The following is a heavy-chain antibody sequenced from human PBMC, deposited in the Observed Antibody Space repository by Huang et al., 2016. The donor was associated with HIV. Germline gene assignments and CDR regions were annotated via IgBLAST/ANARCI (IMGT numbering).Heavy chain of an antibody. CDR1: GFTFSSYA. J-gene: IGHJ4*02. CDR2: ISGGGGST. Sequence: EVQLLESGGGLVQPGGSLRLSCAASGFTFSSYAMSWVRQATGKGREWVSVISGGGGSTYYADSVKGRFTISRDNSKNTLYLQMNSLRAEDAAVYYCAKDPYSSSWFDHFDYWGQGTLVTVSS. CDR3: AKDPYSSSWFDHFDY. V-gene: IGHV3-23*01. D-gene: IGHD6-13*01.